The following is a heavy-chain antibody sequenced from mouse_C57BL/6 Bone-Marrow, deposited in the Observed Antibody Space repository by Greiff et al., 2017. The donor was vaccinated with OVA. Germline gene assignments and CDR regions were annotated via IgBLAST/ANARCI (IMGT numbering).Heavy chain of an antibody. D-gene: IGHD1-1*01. CDR3: ARWDGSSYGWFAY. CDR2: IYPRDGST. J-gene: IGHJ3*01. CDR1: GYTLTSYD. V-gene: IGHV1-85*01. Sequence: VKLVESGPELVKPGASVKLSCKASGYTLTSYDINWVKQRPGQGLEWIGWIYPRDGSTKYNEKFKGKATLTVDTSSSTAYMELHSLTSEDSAVYFCARWDGSSYGWFAYWGQGTLVTVSA.